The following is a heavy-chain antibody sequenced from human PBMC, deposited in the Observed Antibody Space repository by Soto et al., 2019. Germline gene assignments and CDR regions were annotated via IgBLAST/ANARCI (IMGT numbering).Heavy chain of an antibody. V-gene: IGHV1-2*02. D-gene: IGHD6-19*01. J-gene: IGHJ1*01. CDR2: INPNSGGT. CDR3: ASSFSGSGWYGYFQH. CDR1: GYTFTGYY. Sequence: ASVKVSCKASGYTFTGYYMHWVRQAPGQGLEWMGWINPNSGGTNYAQKFQGRVTMTRDTSISTAYMELSRLRSDDTAVYYCASSFSGSGWYGYFQHWGQGTLVPVS.